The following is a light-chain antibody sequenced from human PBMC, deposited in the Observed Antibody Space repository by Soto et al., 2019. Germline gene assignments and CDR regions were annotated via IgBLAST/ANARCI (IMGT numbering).Light chain of an antibody. J-gene: IGLJ1*01. CDR2: DVS. Sequence: QSVLTQPASVSGSPGQSITISCVGTSGDIGDYNYVSWYQQHPGKVPKVIIYDVSNRPSGVFYRFSGTKSGNTASLTVSGLQAEDEADYYCCSYIRSGTLTFGPGPKVTVL. V-gene: IGLV2-14*01. CDR1: SGDIGDYNY. CDR3: CSYIRSGTLT.